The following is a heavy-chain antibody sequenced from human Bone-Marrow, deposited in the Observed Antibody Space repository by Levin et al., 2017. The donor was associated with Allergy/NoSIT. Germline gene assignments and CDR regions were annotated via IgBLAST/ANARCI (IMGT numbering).Heavy chain of an antibody. Sequence: ASVKVSCKASGDSFKTYFMSWVRQAPGQGLEWMGGILPIFGTVKNAQKFQGRVTITADKSTGTAYMELTSLRYEDTAVYYCARERSGGSLFDIWGQGTMVTVSS. CDR2: ILPIFGTV. V-gene: IGHV1-69*06. CDR3: ARERSGGSLFDI. J-gene: IGHJ3*02. D-gene: IGHD1-26*01. CDR1: GDSFKTYF.